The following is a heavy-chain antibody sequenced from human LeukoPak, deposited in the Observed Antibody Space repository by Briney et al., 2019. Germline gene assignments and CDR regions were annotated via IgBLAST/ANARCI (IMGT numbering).Heavy chain of an antibody. CDR2: ISVSGGST. D-gene: IGHD5-12*01. CDR3: AKVRWLRPLQE. CDR1: GFTFSSYA. Sequence: PGGSLRLSCAASGFTFSSYAMSLVRQAPGKGLEWVSAISVSGGSTYYADSVKGRFTISRDNSKNTLYLQMNSLRAEDTAVYYCAKVRWLRPLQEWGQGTLVTVSS. J-gene: IGHJ4*02. V-gene: IGHV3-23*01.